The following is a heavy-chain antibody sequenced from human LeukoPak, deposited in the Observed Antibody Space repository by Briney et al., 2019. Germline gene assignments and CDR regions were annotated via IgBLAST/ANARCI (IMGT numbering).Heavy chain of an antibody. D-gene: IGHD1-26*01. Sequence: VASVKVSCKASGYTFTSYYMHWVRQAPGQGLEWMGIINPSGGSTSYAQKFQGRVTMTRDMSTSTVYMELGSLRSEDTAVYYCVRDLRIVGATTLAYWGQGTLVTVSS. V-gene: IGHV1-46*01. CDR1: GYTFTSYY. CDR2: INPSGGST. CDR3: VRDLRIVGATTLAY. J-gene: IGHJ4*02.